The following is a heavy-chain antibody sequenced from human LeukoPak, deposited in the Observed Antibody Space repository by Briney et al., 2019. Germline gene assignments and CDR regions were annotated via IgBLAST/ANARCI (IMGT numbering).Heavy chain of an antibody. CDR2: INPNSGGT. D-gene: IGHD2-2*01. Sequence: GASVKVSCKASGYTFTGYYIHWVRQAPGQGLEWMGWINPNSGGTNYAQKFQGRVTMTRDTSISTAYMELSRLRSDDTAVYYCARDPDLIVVVPAASPTELASDYWGQGTLVTVSS. V-gene: IGHV1-2*02. CDR3: ARDPDLIVVVPAASPTELASDY. J-gene: IGHJ4*02. CDR1: GYTFTGYY.